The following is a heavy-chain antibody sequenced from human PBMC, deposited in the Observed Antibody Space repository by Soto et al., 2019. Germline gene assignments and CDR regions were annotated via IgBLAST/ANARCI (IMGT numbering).Heavy chain of an antibody. CDR3: AKPDQGGGSCYCAFDI. J-gene: IGHJ3*02. CDR2: ISYDGSNK. D-gene: IGHD2-15*01. Sequence: QVQLVESGGGVGQPGRSLRLSCAASGFTFSSYGMHWVRQAPGKGLEWVAVISYDGSNKYYADSVNGRFTISRDNSKNTLYLQMNSLRAEDTAVYYCAKPDQGGGSCYCAFDIWGKGTMVTVSS. CDR1: GFTFSSYG. V-gene: IGHV3-30*18.